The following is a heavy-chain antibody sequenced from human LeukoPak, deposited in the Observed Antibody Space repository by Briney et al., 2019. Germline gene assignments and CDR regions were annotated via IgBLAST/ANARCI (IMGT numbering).Heavy chain of an antibody. Sequence: GGSLRLSCAASGFTFTTYSMIWVRQAPGKGLEWVSYISRSSSSAHYADSVKGRFTISRDNAKNSVYLQMNSLRAEDTAVYYCTRGSQWELLGSCDYWGQGTLVSVSS. D-gene: IGHD1-26*01. V-gene: IGHV3-48*04. CDR1: GFTFTTYS. CDR2: ISRSSSSA. J-gene: IGHJ4*02. CDR3: TRGSQWELLGSCDY.